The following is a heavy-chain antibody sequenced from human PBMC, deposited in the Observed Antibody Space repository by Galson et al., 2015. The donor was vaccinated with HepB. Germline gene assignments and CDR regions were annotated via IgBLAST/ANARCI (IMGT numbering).Heavy chain of an antibody. D-gene: IGHD2-15*01. CDR3: ARDGSGCICRYDY. CDR1: GGNFTIYS. Sequence: AVKVSCKASGGNFTIYSINWVRQAPGQGLEWMGVIIPIFGTTNYAQKFQGGVTITADESTSTAYMELSSLRSEDTAVYYCARDGSGCICRYDYWGQGTLVTVSS. V-gene: IGHV1-69*13. CDR2: IIPIFGTT. J-gene: IGHJ4*02.